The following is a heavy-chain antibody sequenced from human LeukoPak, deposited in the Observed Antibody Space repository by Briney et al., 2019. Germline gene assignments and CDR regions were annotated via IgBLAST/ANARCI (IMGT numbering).Heavy chain of an antibody. D-gene: IGHD6-19*01. J-gene: IGHJ6*02. CDR1: GGSFSGYY. V-gene: IGHV4-34*01. CDR2: INHSGST. CDR3: ARGVWFGNVAVAGRLSVGMDV. Sequence: SETLSLTCAVYGGSFSGYYWSWIRQPPGKGLEWIGEINHSGSTNYNPSLKSRVTISVDTSKNQFSLKLSSVTAAGTAVYYCARGVWFGNVAVAGRLSVGMDVWGQGTTVTVSS.